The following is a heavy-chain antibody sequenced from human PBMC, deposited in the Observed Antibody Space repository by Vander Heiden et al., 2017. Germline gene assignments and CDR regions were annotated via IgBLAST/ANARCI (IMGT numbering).Heavy chain of an antibody. CDR3: AILVYYDSSGSGGFDP. CDR2: IYPGDSDT. V-gene: IGHV5-51*01. D-gene: IGHD3-22*01. Sequence: EVQLVQSGAEVKKPGESLKISCKGSGYSFTSYWIGWVRQMPGKGLEWMGIIYPGDSDTRYSPSFQGQVTISADKSISTAYLKWSSMKASETAMYYCAILVYYDSSGSGGFDPWGQGTMVTVYS. J-gene: IGHJ5*02. CDR1: GYSFTSYW.